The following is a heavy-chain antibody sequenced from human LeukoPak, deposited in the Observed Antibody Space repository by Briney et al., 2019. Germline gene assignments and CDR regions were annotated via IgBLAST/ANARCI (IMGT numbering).Heavy chain of an antibody. Sequence: GVSLRLSCAASGFTFSSYWMSWVRQAPGEGLEGVANIKQDGSEKYYVDSVKGRFTISRDNAKNSLYLQMDSLRAEDTAVYYCARDDRGNWFDPWGQGTLVTVSS. V-gene: IGHV3-7*01. J-gene: IGHJ5*02. CDR3: ARDDRGNWFDP. CDR2: IKQDGSEK. D-gene: IGHD3-10*01. CDR1: GFTFSSYW.